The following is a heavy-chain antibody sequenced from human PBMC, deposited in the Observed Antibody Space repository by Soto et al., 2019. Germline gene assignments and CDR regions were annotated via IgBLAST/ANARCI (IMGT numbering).Heavy chain of an antibody. CDR1: GGSISSSNW. D-gene: IGHD3-10*01. J-gene: IGHJ6*02. Sequence: SETLSLTCAVSGGSISSSNWWRWVRQPPGKGLEWIGEIYHSGSTNYNPSLKSRVTISVDKSKNQFSLKLRSVTAADTAVYYCARDRLRFGEFPYYYYGMDVWGQGTTVTVSS. V-gene: IGHV4-4*02. CDR3: ARDRLRFGEFPYYYYGMDV. CDR2: IYHSGST.